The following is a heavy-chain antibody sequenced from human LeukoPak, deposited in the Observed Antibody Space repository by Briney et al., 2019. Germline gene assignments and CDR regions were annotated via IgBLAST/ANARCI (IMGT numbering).Heavy chain of an antibody. D-gene: IGHD5-12*01. J-gene: IGHJ4*02. CDR2: ISSSSSTI. V-gene: IGHV3-48*01. Sequence: GGSLRLSCAASGFTFSSYRMNWVRQAPGKGLEWVSYISSSSSTIYYADSVKGRFTISRDNSKNTLYLQMNSLRAEDTAVYYCARGPSGYHNTGGQGTLVTVSS. CDR1: GFTFSSYR. CDR3: ARGPSGYHNT.